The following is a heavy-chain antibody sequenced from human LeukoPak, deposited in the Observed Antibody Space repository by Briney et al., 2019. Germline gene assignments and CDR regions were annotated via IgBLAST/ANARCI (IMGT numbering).Heavy chain of an antibody. Sequence: PGGSLRLSCAASGFTFSSYAMSWVRQAPGKGLEWVSGISGSGGSTYYADSVKGRFTISRDNSKNTLYLQMNSMRAEGTAVYYCAKLHGYYYDSSGYYTNWGQGTLVTVSS. D-gene: IGHD3-22*01. CDR2: ISGSGGST. J-gene: IGHJ4*02. V-gene: IGHV3-23*01. CDR1: GFTFSSYA. CDR3: AKLHGYYYDSSGYYTN.